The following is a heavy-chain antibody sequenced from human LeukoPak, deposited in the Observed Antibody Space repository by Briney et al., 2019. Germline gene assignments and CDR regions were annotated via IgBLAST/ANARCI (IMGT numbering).Heavy chain of an antibody. CDR1: GFTFSSYG. V-gene: IGHV3-30*18. CDR2: ISYDGSNK. D-gene: IGHD6-19*01. J-gene: IGHJ4*02. Sequence: GESLRLSCAASGFTFSSYGMHWVRQAPGKGLEWVAVISYDGSNKYYADSVKGRFTISRDNSKNTLYLQMNSLRAEDTAVYYCAKAVAGTIHWGQGTLVTVSS. CDR3: AKAVAGTIH.